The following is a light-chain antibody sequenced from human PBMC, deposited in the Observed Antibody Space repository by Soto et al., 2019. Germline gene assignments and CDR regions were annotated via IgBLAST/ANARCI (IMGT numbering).Light chain of an antibody. Sequence: QSVLTQPASVSGSPGQSITISCTGTSSDVGSYNYVSWYQQHPGKAPKLMIYDVSNRPSGVSNRFSGSKSGNTASLTISGLQAEDEADYYCRSYTSSSSDVFGTGTKLTVL. V-gene: IGLV2-14*01. J-gene: IGLJ1*01. CDR2: DVS. CDR3: RSYTSSSSDV. CDR1: SSDVGSYNY.